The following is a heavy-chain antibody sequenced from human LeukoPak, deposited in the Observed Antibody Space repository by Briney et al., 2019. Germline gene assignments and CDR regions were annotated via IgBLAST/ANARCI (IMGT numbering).Heavy chain of an antibody. D-gene: IGHD1-1*01. J-gene: IGHJ4*02. CDR2: IIPIFGTA. CDR1: GGTFSSYA. CDR3: ARVTGRPRVEFDY. V-gene: IGHV1-69*01. Sequence: SVKVSCTASGGTFSSYAISWVRQAPGQGLEWMGGIIPIFGTANYAQKFQGRVTITADESTSTAYMELSSLRSEDTAVYYCARVTGRPRVEFDYWGQGTLVTVSS.